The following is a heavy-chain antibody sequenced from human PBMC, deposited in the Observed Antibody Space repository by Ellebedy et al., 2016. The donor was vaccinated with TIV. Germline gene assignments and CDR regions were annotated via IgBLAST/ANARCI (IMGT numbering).Heavy chain of an antibody. Sequence: GESLKIPXAASGFSLSDYWMNWVRQAPGKGLEWVANINQNGSQIYYVDSVKGRFTISRDNAKSSVSLQMNSLRAEDTAVYYCVRAVAALASFWGQGTLVTVSS. V-gene: IGHV3-7*02. J-gene: IGHJ4*02. CDR2: INQNGSQI. CDR3: VRAVAALASF. D-gene: IGHD6-25*01. CDR1: GFSLSDYW.